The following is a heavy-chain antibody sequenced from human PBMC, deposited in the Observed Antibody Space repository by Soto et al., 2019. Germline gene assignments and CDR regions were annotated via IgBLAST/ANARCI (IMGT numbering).Heavy chain of an antibody. J-gene: IGHJ4*02. V-gene: IGHV3-30-3*01. CDR1: GFTFSSYA. Sequence: QVQLVESGGGVVQPGRSLRLSCAASGFTFSSYAMHWVRQAPGKGLEWVAVISYDGSNKYYADSVKGRFTISRDNSKNTLYLQMNSLRAEDTAVYYCARESRWLQSYTDYWGQGTLVTVSS. CDR2: ISYDGSNK. CDR3: ARESRWLQSYTDY. D-gene: IGHD5-12*01.